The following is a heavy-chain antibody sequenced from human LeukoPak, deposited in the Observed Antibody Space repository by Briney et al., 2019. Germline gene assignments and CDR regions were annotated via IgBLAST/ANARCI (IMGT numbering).Heavy chain of an antibody. CDR3: ARDGTIFGVVRIRYYMDV. J-gene: IGHJ6*03. Sequence: GGSLRLSCATSGFTFTDYGMNWFRQAPGKGLEWVSYISNTAILYADSVKGRFTISRDNAKNSLYLQMNSLRAEDTAVYYCARDGTIFGVVRIRYYMDVWGKGTTVTVSS. D-gene: IGHD3-3*01. CDR2: ISNTAI. CDR1: GFTFTDYG. V-gene: IGHV3-48*01.